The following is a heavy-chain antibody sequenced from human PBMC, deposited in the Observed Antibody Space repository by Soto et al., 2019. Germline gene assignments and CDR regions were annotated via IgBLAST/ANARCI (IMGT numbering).Heavy chain of an antibody. V-gene: IGHV4-30-2*01. Sequence: SETLSLTCAVSGGSISSGGYSWSWIRQPPGKDLEGIGYIYHSGSTYYNPYIKSQVTISVDTSKNQFSLKLSSVTVADTAVYYCARRWGRSFDYWGQGTLVTVSS. CDR2: IYHSGST. CDR3: ARRWGRSFDY. D-gene: IGHD7-27*01. CDR1: GGSISSGGYS. J-gene: IGHJ4*02.